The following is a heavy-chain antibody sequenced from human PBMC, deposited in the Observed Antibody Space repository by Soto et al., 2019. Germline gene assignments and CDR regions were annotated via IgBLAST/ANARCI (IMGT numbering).Heavy chain of an antibody. CDR2: ISGSGGST. V-gene: IGHV3-23*01. CDR1: GFTFSSYA. Sequence: PGGSLRLSCAASGFTFSSYAMSWVRQAPGKGLEWVSAISGSGGSTYYADSVKGRFTISRDNSKNTLYLQMNSLRAEDTAVYYCAKDLRFLEWLPSNYWGQGTPVTVSS. J-gene: IGHJ4*02. CDR3: AKDLRFLEWLPSNY. D-gene: IGHD3-3*01.